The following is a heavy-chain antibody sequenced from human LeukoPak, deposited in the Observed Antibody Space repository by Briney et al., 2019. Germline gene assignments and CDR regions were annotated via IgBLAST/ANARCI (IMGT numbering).Heavy chain of an antibody. CDR2: IIPILGIA. V-gene: IGHV1-69*04. CDR1: GGTFSSYA. J-gene: IGHJ4*02. D-gene: IGHD6-19*01. CDR3: ASEGYSCGWSPYYFDY. Sequence: GASVKVSCKASGGTFSSYAISWVRQAPGQGLEWMGRIIPILGIANYAQKFQGRVTITADKSTSTAYMELSSLRSEDTAVYYCASEGYSCGWSPYYFDYWGQGTLVTVSS.